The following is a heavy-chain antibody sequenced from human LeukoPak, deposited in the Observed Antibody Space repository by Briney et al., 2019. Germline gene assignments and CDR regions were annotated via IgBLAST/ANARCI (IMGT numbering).Heavy chain of an antibody. Sequence: GGSLRLSCAASGFTFSSYSMNWVRQAPGKGLEWVSSISSSSTYIYYADSVKGRFTISRDNAKNSLYLQMNSLRAEDTAVYYCARGSGVVGWGYYFDYWGQGTLVTVSS. J-gene: IGHJ4*02. CDR2: ISSSSTYI. V-gene: IGHV3-21*01. CDR1: GFTFSSYS. CDR3: ARGSGVVGWGYYFDY. D-gene: IGHD3-22*01.